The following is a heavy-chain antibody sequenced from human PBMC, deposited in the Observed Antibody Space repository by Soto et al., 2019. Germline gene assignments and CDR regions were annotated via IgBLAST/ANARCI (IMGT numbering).Heavy chain of an antibody. Sequence: GGSLRLSCAASGFTFTRYSMNWVRQAPGKGLEWVSSISSTTNYIYYGDSMKGRFTISRDNAKDSLYLEMNSLRAEDTAVYYCARESEDLTSNFDYWGQGTLVTVSS. CDR2: ISSTTNYI. V-gene: IGHV3-21*06. J-gene: IGHJ4*02. CDR1: GFTFTRYS. CDR3: ARESEDLTSNFDY.